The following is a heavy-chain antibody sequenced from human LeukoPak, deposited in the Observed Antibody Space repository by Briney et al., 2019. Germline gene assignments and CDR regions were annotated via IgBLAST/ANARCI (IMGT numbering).Heavy chain of an antibody. CDR2: INPSGGST. Sequence: ASVKVSCKASGYTFTSYYMHWVRQAPGQGLEWMGIINPSGGSTTLAQKFQGRVTVTRDTSTSTVYMELSSLRSEDTAVYYCARDGDRQSQQWLASPSVYWGQGALVTVSS. CDR3: ARDGDRQSQQWLASPSVY. J-gene: IGHJ4*02. D-gene: IGHD6-19*01. V-gene: IGHV1-46*01. CDR1: GYTFTSYY.